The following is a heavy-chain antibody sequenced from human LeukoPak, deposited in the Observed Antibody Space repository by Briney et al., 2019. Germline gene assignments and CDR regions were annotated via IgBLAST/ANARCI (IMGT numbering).Heavy chain of an antibody. D-gene: IGHD6-6*01. CDR3: VRDLEYSSSSVSGRPFDY. CDR1: GFTFSRYS. J-gene: IGHJ4*02. V-gene: IGHV3-21*01. Sequence: GGSLRLSCAASGFTFSRYSMNWVRQAPGKGPEWVSSISGTSTYTYYADSVKGRFTISRDNAQNSLYLQMNSLRAEDTAVYYCVRDLEYSSSSVSGRPFDYWGQGTLVTVSS. CDR2: ISGTSTYT.